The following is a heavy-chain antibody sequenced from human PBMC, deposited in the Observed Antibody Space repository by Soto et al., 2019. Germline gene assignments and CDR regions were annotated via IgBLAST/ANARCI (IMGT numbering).Heavy chain of an antibody. V-gene: IGHV2-26*01. CDR1: GFSPRDSKVG. J-gene: IGHJ4*02. D-gene: IGHD1-26*01. CDR2: IFWNGEK. CDR3: XXXXXWDGAHSYDY. Sequence: QVTLKESGPVLVKPTETLTLTCAVSGFSPRDSKVGVSWIRQPPGKALEWLAHIFWNGEKSYSTSLERRLTISKXXSKGXXVXXXXXXXXXXXXXXXXXXXXXWDGAHSYDYWGRGTLVTVSS.